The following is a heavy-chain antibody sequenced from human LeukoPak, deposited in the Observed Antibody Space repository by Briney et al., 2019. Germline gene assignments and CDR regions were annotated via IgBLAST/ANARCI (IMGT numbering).Heavy chain of an antibody. V-gene: IGHV1-2*02. CDR3: ATVVPAAMGWFDP. D-gene: IGHD2-2*01. CDR1: GYTFTGYY. CDR2: INPNSGGT. Sequence: ASVKVSCKASGYTFTGYYMHWVRQAPGQGLEWMGWINPNSGGTNYAQKFQGRVTMTRDTSISTAYMELSRLRSDDTAVYYCATVVPAAMGWFDPWSQGTLVTVSS. J-gene: IGHJ5*02.